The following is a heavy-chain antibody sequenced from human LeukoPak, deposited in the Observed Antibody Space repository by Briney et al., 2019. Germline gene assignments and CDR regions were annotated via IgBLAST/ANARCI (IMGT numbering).Heavy chain of an antibody. CDR3: ARLDSSSWDSVDY. V-gene: IGHV3-23*01. J-gene: IGHJ4*02. CDR1: GFTFSSFA. CDR2: ISSGGGST. D-gene: IGHD6-13*01. Sequence: GGSLRLSCAASGFTFSSFAMSWVRQAPGKGLEWVSTISSGGGSTYYADSVKGRFTISRDNAKNTLYLQMNSLRAEDTAVYYCARLDSSSWDSVDYWGQGTLVTVSS.